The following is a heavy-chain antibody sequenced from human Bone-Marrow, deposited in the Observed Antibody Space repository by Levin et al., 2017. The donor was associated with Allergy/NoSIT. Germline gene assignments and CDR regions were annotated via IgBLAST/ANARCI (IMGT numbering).Heavy chain of an antibody. J-gene: IGHJ4*02. CDR1: GFTVSSNY. CDR3: ARAGRPGSYDNYLTDY. D-gene: IGHD3-10*01. Sequence: PGGSLRLSCAASGFTVSSNYMSWVRQAPGKGLEWVSVIYSGGSTYYADSVKGRFTISRDNSKNTLYLQMNSLRAEDTAVYYCARAGRPGSYDNYLTDYWGQGTLVTVSS. V-gene: IGHV3-53*01. CDR2: IYSGGST.